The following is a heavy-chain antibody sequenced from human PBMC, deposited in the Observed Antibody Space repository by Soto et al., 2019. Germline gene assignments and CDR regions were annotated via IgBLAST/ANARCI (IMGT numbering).Heavy chain of an antibody. Sequence: QLQLQESGPGLVKPSETLSLTCTVSGGSISSSSSSWGWIRQPPGKGLEWLGIISYSGSTYYSPSIKIRVTISVDASKNRFSLKLSSVTAADTAVYYCARTYVTDVVVVPASKDYMDVWGKGTTVTVSS. CDR2: ISYSGST. CDR3: ARTYVTDVVVVPASKDYMDV. J-gene: IGHJ6*03. D-gene: IGHD2-2*01. V-gene: IGHV4-39*01. CDR1: GGSISSSSSS.